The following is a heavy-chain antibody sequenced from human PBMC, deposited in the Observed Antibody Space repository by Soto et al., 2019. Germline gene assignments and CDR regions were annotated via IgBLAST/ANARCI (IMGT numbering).Heavy chain of an antibody. J-gene: IGHJ4*02. D-gene: IGHD3-9*01. V-gene: IGHV4-30-4*01. Sequence: SETLSLTCTVSGGSISSGDYYWSWIRQPPGKGLEWIGYIYYSGSTYYNPSLKSRVTISVDTSKNQFSLKLSSVTAADTAVYYCAREREYDILTGALDYWGQGTLVTVSS. CDR1: GGSISSGDYY. CDR2: IYYSGST. CDR3: AREREYDILTGALDY.